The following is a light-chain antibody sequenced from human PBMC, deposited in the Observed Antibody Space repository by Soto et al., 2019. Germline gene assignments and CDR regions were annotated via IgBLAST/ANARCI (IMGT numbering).Light chain of an antibody. V-gene: IGKV1-39*01. CDR1: QSISSY. J-gene: IGKJ1*01. CDR2: AAS. Sequence: DIQMTQSPSSLSASVGDRVTITCRASQSISSYLNWYQQKPGKAPKLVIYAASSLQSGVPSRFSVSLYGTDCTLTLRSLQPEDGETYDCQQSYSTPQTFGQGTKVDIK. CDR3: QQSYSTPQT.